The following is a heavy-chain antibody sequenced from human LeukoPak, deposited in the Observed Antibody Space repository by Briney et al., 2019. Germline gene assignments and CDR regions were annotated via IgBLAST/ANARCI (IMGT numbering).Heavy chain of an antibody. V-gene: IGHV3-23*01. D-gene: IGHD2-21*01. CDR1: GFTFSSYA. Sequence: SGGSLRLSCAASGFTFSSYAMSWVRQAPGKGLEWVSGITGSGSTFYADSVKGRFTISRDISKNTLYLQINSLRAEDTAVYYCAKDIRRSEDYWGQGTLVTVSS. J-gene: IGHJ4*02. CDR3: AKDIRRSEDY. CDR2: ITGSGST.